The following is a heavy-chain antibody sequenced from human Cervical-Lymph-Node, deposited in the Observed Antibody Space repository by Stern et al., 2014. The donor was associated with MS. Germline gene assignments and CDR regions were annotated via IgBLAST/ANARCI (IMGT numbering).Heavy chain of an antibody. CDR1: GFSLTTNGVG. V-gene: IGHV2-5*02. Sequence: QITLKESGPTLVKPTHTLTLTCTFSGFSLTTNGVGVGRIRQPQGKAREWLSLIFWDDDKFYRQSLNSRLLITKETSKNPEVLTMTNMDPVDTATYCCARSHNLNGAYFDYWGQGTLVTVSS. D-gene: IGHD1-20*01. CDR3: ARSHNLNGAYFDY. CDR2: IFWDDDK. J-gene: IGHJ4*02.